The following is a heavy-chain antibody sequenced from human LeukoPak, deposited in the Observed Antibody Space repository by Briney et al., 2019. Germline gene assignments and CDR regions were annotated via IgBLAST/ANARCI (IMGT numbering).Heavy chain of an antibody. Sequence: PSETLSLTCAVYGGSFSGYYWSWVRQPPGKGLEGIGEINHSGSTNYNPSLKSRVTISVDTSKNQFSLKLSSVTAADTAVYYCARVVVPHQGSSFDPWGQGTLVTVSS. CDR3: ARVVVPHQGSSFDP. V-gene: IGHV4-34*01. J-gene: IGHJ5*02. CDR2: INHSGST. CDR1: GGSFSGYY. D-gene: IGHD2-2*01.